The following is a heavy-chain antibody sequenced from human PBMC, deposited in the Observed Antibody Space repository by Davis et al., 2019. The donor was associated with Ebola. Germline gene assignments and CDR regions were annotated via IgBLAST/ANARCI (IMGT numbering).Heavy chain of an antibody. CDR2: IKSKTDGGTT. V-gene: IGHV3-15*01. Sequence: GESLKISCAASGFTFNNAWMNWVRQAPGKGLEWVGRIKSKTDGGTTDYAAPVKGRFTVSRDDSENTLYLQMNSLRAEDTAVFYCVRGGSATAYWGQGTPVTVSS. CDR3: VRGGSATAY. D-gene: IGHD2-15*01. J-gene: IGHJ1*01. CDR1: GFTFNNAW.